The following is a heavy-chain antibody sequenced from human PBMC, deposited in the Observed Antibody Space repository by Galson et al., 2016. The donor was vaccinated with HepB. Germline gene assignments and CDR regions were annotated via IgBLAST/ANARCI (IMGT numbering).Heavy chain of an antibody. Sequence: SLRLSCAASGFTFSSYAMSWVRQAPGKGLEWISSISGSGQNTYYRDSVEGRFTSSRDNSNNTLYLQMNSLRAEDTATYFCARVGPSGYFFDYWGQGALVTVSS. D-gene: IGHD3-22*01. CDR2: ISGSGQNT. CDR1: GFTFSSYA. J-gene: IGHJ4*02. V-gene: IGHV3-23*01. CDR3: ARVGPSGYFFDY.